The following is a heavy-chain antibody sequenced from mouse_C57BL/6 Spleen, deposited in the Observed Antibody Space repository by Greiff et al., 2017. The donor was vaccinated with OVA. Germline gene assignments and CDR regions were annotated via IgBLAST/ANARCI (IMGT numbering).Heavy chain of an antibody. J-gene: IGHJ2*01. CDR2: IDPSASYT. CDR3: ARGGFTTVEDY. Sequence: VHLVESGAELVKPGASVKLSCKASGYTFTSYWMQWVKQRPGQGLEWIGEIDPSASYTNYNQKFKGKATLTVDTSSSTAYMQLSGLTSEDCAVYYCARGGFTTVEDYWGQGTTLTVSS. CDR1: GYTFTSYW. D-gene: IGHD1-1*01. V-gene: IGHV1-50*01.